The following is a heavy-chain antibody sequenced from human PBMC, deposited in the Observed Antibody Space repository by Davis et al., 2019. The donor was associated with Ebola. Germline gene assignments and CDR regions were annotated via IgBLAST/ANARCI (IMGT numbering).Heavy chain of an antibody. CDR1: GYTFTNYG. V-gene: IGHV1-18*01. D-gene: IGHD6-13*01. CDR3: ARGPPGIAISLGSY. CDR2: ISGDSVST. Sequence: AASVQVSCKTSGYTFTNYGIRWVRQAPGQGLEWVGWISGDSVSTNYAQKFQGRVTLTTDTPTSTANMELKSLTSDATAVYYCARGPPGIAISLGSYWGQGTLVTVSS. J-gene: IGHJ4*02.